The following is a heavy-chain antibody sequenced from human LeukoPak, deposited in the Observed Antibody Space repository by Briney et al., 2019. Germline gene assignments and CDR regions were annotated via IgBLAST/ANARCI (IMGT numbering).Heavy chain of an antibody. CDR3: ARPLSGSHSAFDI. CDR1: GFTFSSYS. J-gene: IGHJ3*02. CDR2: ISSSSSYI. Sequence: PGGSLKLSCAASGFTFSSYSMNWVRQAPGKGLEWVSSISSSSSYIYYADSVEGRFTISRDNAKNSLYLQMNSLRAEDTAVYYCARPLSGSHSAFDIWGQGTMVTVSS. D-gene: IGHD6-25*01. V-gene: IGHV3-21*01.